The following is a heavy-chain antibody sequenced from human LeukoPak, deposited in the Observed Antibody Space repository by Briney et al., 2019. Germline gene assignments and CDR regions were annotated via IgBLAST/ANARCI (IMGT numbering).Heavy chain of an antibody. CDR2: IYSGGST. V-gene: IGHV3-53*01. CDR1: GFTVSSNY. J-gene: IGHJ5*02. Sequence: GGSLRLSCAASGFTVSSNYMSWVRQAPGKGLEWVSLIYSGGSTYYADSVKGRFTISRDNSKNTLYLQMHSLRAEDTAVYYCARETILKDWRTNWFDPWGQGTLVTVSS. D-gene: IGHD3-9*01. CDR3: ARETILKDWRTNWFDP.